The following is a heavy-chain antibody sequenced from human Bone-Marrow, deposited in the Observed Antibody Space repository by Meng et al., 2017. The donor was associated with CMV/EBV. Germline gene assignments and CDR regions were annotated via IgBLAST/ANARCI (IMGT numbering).Heavy chain of an antibody. CDR3: ATLSGYSYVDY. D-gene: IGHD5-18*01. Sequence: RQQLQESGPGLVKPSAPLPPPCTFAGASISSSSYYWGWIRQPPGKGLEWIGSIYYSGSTYYNPSLKSRVTISVDTSKNQFSLKLSSVTAADTAVYYCATLSGYSYVDYWGQGTLVTVSS. CDR1: GASISSSSYY. V-gene: IGHV4-39*06. CDR2: IYYSGST. J-gene: IGHJ4*02.